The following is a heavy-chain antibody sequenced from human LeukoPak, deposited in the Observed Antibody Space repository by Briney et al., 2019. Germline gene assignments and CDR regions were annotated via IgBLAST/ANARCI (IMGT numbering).Heavy chain of an antibody. D-gene: IGHD1-1*01. CDR2: IYHSGST. CDR1: GGSISGSNW. Sequence: SGTLSLTCAVSGGSISGSNWWSWVRQPPGKGLEWIGEIYHSGSTNYNPSLKSRVTISVDKSKNQFSLKLSSVTAADTAVYYCARRDNWNLDAFDIWGQGTMVTVFS. CDR3: ARRDNWNLDAFDI. J-gene: IGHJ3*02. V-gene: IGHV4-4*02.